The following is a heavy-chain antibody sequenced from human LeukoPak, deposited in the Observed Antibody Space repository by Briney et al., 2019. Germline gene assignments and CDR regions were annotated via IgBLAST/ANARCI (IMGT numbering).Heavy chain of an antibody. Sequence: ASVKVPCKASGYTFTTYGISWVRQAPGQGLEWMGWISTYNDNTNYEQKFQGRVTMTTDTSTSTAYMELRSLRSDDTAVYYCARDRNKYYYDPNWFDPWGQGTLVTVSS. CDR2: ISTYNDNT. V-gene: IGHV1-18*01. D-gene: IGHD3-22*01. CDR3: ARDRNKYYYDPNWFDP. CDR1: GYTFTTYG. J-gene: IGHJ5*02.